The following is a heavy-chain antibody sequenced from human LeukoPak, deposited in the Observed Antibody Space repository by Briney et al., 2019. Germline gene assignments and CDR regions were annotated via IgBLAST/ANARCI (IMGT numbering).Heavy chain of an antibody. D-gene: IGHD4-17*01. V-gene: IGHV3-53*01. J-gene: IGHJ4*02. Sequence: AGGSLRLSCVASGFTASNTYMSWVGQAPGKGLEWVSLIYGGGTTYYADSVKGRFTISSDSSKNTVYLQMNSLRAEDTAVYYCARGPNYGDYGGQWGQGTLVTVSS. CDR3: ARGPNYGDYGGQ. CDR1: GFTASNTY. CDR2: IYGGGTT.